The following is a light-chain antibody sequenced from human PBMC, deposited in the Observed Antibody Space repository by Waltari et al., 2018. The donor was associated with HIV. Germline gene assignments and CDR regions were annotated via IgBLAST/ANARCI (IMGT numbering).Light chain of an antibody. CDR3: QTWGMGIVV. V-gene: IGLV4-69*01. CDR1: SEHSNFA. CDR2: LNSDGSH. J-gene: IGLJ3*02. Sequence: QIILTQSPSASASPGASVKLTCTLSSEHSNFAIAWLQQQPEKAPRYLMKLNSDGSHTKGDGIPDRFSGSSSGAERYLSISSLHSDDEADYYCQTWGMGIVVFGGGTKLTVL.